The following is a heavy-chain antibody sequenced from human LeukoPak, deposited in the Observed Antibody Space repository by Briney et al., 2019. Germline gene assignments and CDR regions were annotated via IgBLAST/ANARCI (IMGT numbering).Heavy chain of an antibody. CDR3: ARTNYYFYYMDV. Sequence: SETLSLTCTVSSGSINGNDYYWGWIRQPPGKGLEWIGSIYYRGSTYYSPSLKSRVTISVDTSKNQFFLRLSSVTAADTALYYCARTNYYFYYMDVWGRGTTVTVSS. CDR1: SGSINGNDYY. D-gene: IGHD2-8*01. CDR2: IYYRGST. J-gene: IGHJ6*03. V-gene: IGHV4-39*01.